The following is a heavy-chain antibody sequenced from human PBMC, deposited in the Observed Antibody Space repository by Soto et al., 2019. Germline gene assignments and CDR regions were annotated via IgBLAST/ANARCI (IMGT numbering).Heavy chain of an antibody. D-gene: IGHD3-3*01. Sequence: ASVKVSCKASGYTFTGHYIHWVRQAPEQGPEWMGEIGPESGATRYAQKFRGRVTMTMDSSITTVYMELKNLSPDDTAVYYCGRGRSGQIVVFYWGQGTPVTVYS. J-gene: IGHJ4*02. CDR1: GYTFTGHY. CDR2: IGPESGAT. V-gene: IGHV1-2*02. CDR3: GRGRSGQIVVFY.